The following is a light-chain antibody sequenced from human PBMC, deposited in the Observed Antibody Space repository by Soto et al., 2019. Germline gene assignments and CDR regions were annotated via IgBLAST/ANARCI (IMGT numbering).Light chain of an antibody. Sequence: IGLTQSPATPSLSPGEKTTLSCRASQSVSSYLAWYQQKPGQAPRLLIYDASTRATGIPARFSGSGSGTDFTLTISRLEPEDFAVYYCQQRSNWPLTFGGGTKVDIK. V-gene: IGKV3-11*01. CDR2: DAS. J-gene: IGKJ4*01. CDR1: QSVSSY. CDR3: QQRSNWPLT.